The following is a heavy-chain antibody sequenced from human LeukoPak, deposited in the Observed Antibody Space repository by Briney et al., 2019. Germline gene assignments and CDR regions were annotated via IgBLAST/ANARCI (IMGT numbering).Heavy chain of an antibody. CDR2: IYPGDSDT. CDR3: ARHQYSSTWYGGGPNY. D-gene: IGHD6-13*01. Sequence: GESLKISCKGSGYSFTSYWIGWVRQMPGKGPEWMGIIYPGDSDTRYSPSFQGQVTISADKSISTAYLQWSSLKASDTAMYYCARHQYSSTWYGGGPNYWGQGTLVTVSS. CDR1: GYSFTSYW. J-gene: IGHJ4*02. V-gene: IGHV5-51*01.